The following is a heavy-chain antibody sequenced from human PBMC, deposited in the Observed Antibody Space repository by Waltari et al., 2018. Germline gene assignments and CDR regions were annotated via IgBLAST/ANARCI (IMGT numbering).Heavy chain of an antibody. J-gene: IGHJ4*02. Sequence: EVQLVESGGGVVQPGGSLSLSCAASGFTFSNYRMHWVRQAPGKGLVWVSRINSDGSSTSYADSVKGRFTISRDNAKNTLYLQMNSLRAEDTAVYYCARGRIAVAGFDYWGQGTLVTVSS. CDR3: ARGRIAVAGFDY. V-gene: IGHV3-74*01. D-gene: IGHD6-19*01. CDR2: INSDGSST. CDR1: GFTFSNYR.